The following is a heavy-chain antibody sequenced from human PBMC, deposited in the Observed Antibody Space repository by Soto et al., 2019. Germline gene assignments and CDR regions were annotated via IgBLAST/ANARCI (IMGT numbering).Heavy chain of an antibody. V-gene: IGHV1-69*13. CDR1: GGTFSSYA. Sequence: ASVKVSCKASGGTFSSYAISWVLQAPGQGLEWMGGIIPIFGTANYAQKFQGRVTITADESTSTAYMELSSLRSEDTAVYYCARDGKVPAATHYYYYGMDVWGQGTTVTVSS. J-gene: IGHJ6*02. CDR2: IIPIFGTA. D-gene: IGHD2-2*01. CDR3: ARDGKVPAATHYYYYGMDV.